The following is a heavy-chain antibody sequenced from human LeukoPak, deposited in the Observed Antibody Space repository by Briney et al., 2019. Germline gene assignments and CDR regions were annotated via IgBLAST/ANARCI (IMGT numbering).Heavy chain of an antibody. Sequence: GGSLRLSCAASGFTFSNYAMGWVRQAPGKGLEWISYISGSGDTIYYADSVKGRFTITRDNAKNSLFLQMNSLRAEDTAVYHCARAPLVLQYRWWFDPWGQGTLVIVSS. D-gene: IGHD2-2*02. CDR3: ARAPLVLQYRWWFDP. CDR1: GFTFSNYA. CDR2: ISGSGDTI. J-gene: IGHJ5*02. V-gene: IGHV3-48*03.